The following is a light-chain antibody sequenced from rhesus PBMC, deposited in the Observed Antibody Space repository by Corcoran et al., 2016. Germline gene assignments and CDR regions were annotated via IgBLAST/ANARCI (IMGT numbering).Light chain of an antibody. CDR1: QSLVHSNGNTY. CDR3: MQRTKVPLT. V-gene: IGKV2S2*01. CDR2: KVT. J-gene: IGKJ4*01. Sequence: DIVMTQTPLSLPVTPGEPASISCRSSQSLVHSNGNTYLDWYLQKPGHSPRLLTYKVTNRESGVPDRFRGTGSGTDFTLKISRVAPADVGVYYCMQRTKVPLTFCAGPKVEL.